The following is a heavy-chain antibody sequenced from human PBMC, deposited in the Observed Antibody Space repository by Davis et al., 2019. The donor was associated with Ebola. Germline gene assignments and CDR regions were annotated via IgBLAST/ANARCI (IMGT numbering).Heavy chain of an antibody. CDR3: ARAGDIVVVPAANYFDY. Sequence: PSETLSLTCTVSGGSISSYYWSWIRQPPGKGLEWIGYIYYSGSTNYNPSLKSRVTISVDTSKNQFSLKLSSVTAADTAVYYCARAGDIVVVPAANYFDYWGQGTLVTVSS. CDR1: GGSISSYY. CDR2: IYYSGST. J-gene: IGHJ4*02. D-gene: IGHD2-2*01. V-gene: IGHV4-59*12.